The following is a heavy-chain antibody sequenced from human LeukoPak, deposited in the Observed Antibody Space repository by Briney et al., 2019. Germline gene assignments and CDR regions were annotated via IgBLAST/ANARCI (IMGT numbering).Heavy chain of an antibody. CDR1: GGTFSSYA. Sequence: SVKVSCKASGGTFSSYAISWVRQAPGQGLEWMGGIIPIFGTANYAQKFQGRVTITTDESTSTAYMELSSLRSEDTAVYYCARHILAGTTERSDWFDPWGQGTLVTVSS. CDR2: IIPIFGTA. D-gene: IGHD1-14*01. V-gene: IGHV1-69*05. J-gene: IGHJ5*02. CDR3: ARHILAGTTERSDWFDP.